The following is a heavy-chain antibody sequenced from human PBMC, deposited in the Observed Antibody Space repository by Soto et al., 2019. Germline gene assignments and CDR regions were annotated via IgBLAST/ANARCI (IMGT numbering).Heavy chain of an antibody. V-gene: IGHV3-48*03. CDR1: GFTFSSYE. J-gene: IGHJ6*02. CDR2: ISSSGSTI. Sequence: GGSMRLSCAASGFTFSSYEMNWVRQAPGKGLEWVSYISSSGSTIYYADSVKGRFTISRDNAKNSLYLQMNSLRAEDTAVYYCAREGAVVVPAAPVYYYYYGMDVWGQGTTVTVSS. D-gene: IGHD2-2*01. CDR3: AREGAVVVPAAPVYYYYYGMDV.